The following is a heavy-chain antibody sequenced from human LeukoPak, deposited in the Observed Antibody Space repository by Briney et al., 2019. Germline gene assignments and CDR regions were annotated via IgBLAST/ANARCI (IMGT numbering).Heavy chain of an antibody. Sequence: GGSLRLSCAASGFTFRSYAMSWVRQAPGKGLEWVSGISGSGDTTYYADSVKGRFTISRDNSKSTLYLQMNSLRAEDTAVYYCARDLYFYDSSGYYPEYFQHWGQGTLVTVSS. J-gene: IGHJ1*01. CDR3: ARDLYFYDSSGYYPEYFQH. D-gene: IGHD3-22*01. CDR2: ISGSGDTT. CDR1: GFTFRSYA. V-gene: IGHV3-23*01.